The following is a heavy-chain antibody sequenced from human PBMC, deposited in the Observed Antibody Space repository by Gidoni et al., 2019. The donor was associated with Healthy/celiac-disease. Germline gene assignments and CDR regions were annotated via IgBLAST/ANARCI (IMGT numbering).Heavy chain of an antibody. CDR2: IYYSGST. Sequence: QLQLQASGPGLVKPSETLSLTCTVSGGSISSSSYYWGWIRQPPGKGLEWIGSIYYSGSTYYNPSLKRRVTISVDTSKNQFSLKLSSVTAADTAVYYCARRAIYDYIWGSYRYTNAFDIWGQGTMVTVSS. V-gene: IGHV4-39*01. CDR1: GGSISSSSYY. D-gene: IGHD3-16*02. J-gene: IGHJ3*02. CDR3: ARRAIYDYIWGSYRYTNAFDI.